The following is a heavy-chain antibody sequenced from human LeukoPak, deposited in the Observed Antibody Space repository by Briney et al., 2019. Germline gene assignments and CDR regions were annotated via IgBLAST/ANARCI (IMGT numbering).Heavy chain of an antibody. D-gene: IGHD3-22*01. V-gene: IGHV1-2*02. CDR1: GYTFTGYY. CDR3: ARDRHYYDSSGQFDY. Sequence: ASVKVSCKASGYTFTGYYMHWVRQAPGQGLEWMGWINPNSGGTNYAQKFQGRVTITRDTSISTAYMELSRLRSDDTAVYYCARDRHYYDSSGQFDYWGQGTLVTVSS. J-gene: IGHJ4*02. CDR2: INPNSGGT.